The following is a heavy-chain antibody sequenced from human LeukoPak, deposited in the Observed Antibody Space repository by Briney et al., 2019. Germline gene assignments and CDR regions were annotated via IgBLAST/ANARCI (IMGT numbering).Heavy chain of an antibody. Sequence: SETLSLTCTVSGGSISSYYWSWIRQPPGKGLEWIGYIYYSGNTNYNPSLKSRVTMSVDTSKNQFSLKLSSVTAADTAVYYCARDIVGVTRAFGYWGQGTLATVSS. CDR3: ARDIVGVTRAFGY. J-gene: IGHJ4*02. D-gene: IGHD1-26*01. V-gene: IGHV4-59*01. CDR1: GGSISSYY. CDR2: IYYSGNT.